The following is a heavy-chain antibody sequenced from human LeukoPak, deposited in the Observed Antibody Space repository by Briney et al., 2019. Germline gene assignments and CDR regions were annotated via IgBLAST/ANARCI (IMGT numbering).Heavy chain of an antibody. J-gene: IGHJ4*02. CDR2: INPNSGGT. CDR3: ARDPSNYYDSSGYYD. CDR1: GYTFTGYY. V-gene: IGHV1-2*02. Sequence: ASVKVSCKASGYTFTGYYMHWVRQAPGQGLEWMGWINPNSGGTNYAQKFRGRVTMTRDTSISTAYMELSRLRSDDTAVYYCARDPSNYYDSSGYYDWGQGTLVTVSS. D-gene: IGHD3-22*01.